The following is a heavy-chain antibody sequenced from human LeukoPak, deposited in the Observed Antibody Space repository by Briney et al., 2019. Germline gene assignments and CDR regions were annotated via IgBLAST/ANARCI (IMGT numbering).Heavy chain of an antibody. J-gene: IGHJ4*02. V-gene: IGHV3-7*03. CDR2: INQDGSEK. Sequence: PGGSLRLSCAASRFTFSLYCMSWVRQAPGKGLEWVANINQDGSEKYYVDSVKGRFTISRDNTKNSLYLQMNILRAEDTAVYYWARGGGYDAFDYWGQGTQVTVSS. CDR3: ARGGGYDAFDY. CDR1: RFTFSLYC. D-gene: IGHD5-12*01.